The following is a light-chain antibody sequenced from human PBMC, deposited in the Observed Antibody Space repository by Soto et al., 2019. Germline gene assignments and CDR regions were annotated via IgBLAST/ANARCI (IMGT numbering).Light chain of an antibody. CDR3: QQSFRTTYT. Sequence: IQMTQSPSSLSASGGHIFTITCRASQSINNYLNWYQQKPGEAPKLLIYTTSNLQTGVPSRSSGSGYETDFTITISSLQTDDFATYYCQQSFRTTYTFGHGTRLEIK. V-gene: IGKV1-39*01. J-gene: IGKJ5*01. CDR1: QSINNY. CDR2: TTS.